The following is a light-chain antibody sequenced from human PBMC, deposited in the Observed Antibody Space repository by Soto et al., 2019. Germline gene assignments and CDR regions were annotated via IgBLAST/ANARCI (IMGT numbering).Light chain of an antibody. V-gene: IGLV1-40*01. Sequence: QSVLTQPPSVSGAPGQRVTISCTGSSSNIGAGYDVHWYQQRPGTAPKLLISGNSNRPSGVPDRFSGSTSGTSASLAISGLQAEDEGDYYCTSFAPGRIYVFGSGTKLTVL. CDR2: GNS. CDR3: TSFAPGRIYV. CDR1: SSNIGAGYD. J-gene: IGLJ1*01.